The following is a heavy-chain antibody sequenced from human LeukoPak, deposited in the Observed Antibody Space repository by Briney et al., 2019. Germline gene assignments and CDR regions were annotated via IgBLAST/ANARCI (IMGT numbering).Heavy chain of an antibody. CDR3: ARAGYYYDSRGAFDY. J-gene: IGHJ4*02. D-gene: IGHD3-22*01. V-gene: IGHV4-59*01. Sequence: SETLSLTCTVSGGSISSYYWSWIRQPPGKGLEWIGYIYYSGSTNYNPSLKSRVTISVDTSKNQFSLKLSSVTAADTAVYYCARAGYYYDSRGAFDYWGQGTLVTVSS. CDR1: GGSISSYY. CDR2: IYYSGST.